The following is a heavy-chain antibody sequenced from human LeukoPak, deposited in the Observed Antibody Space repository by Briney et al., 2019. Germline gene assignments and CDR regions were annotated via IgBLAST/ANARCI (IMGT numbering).Heavy chain of an antibody. Sequence: PGGSLRLSCAVSGFTFSTYAKHWVRQAPGKGLEYVSAINSNGGSTYYADSVKGRFTISRDNSKNTLYLQMGSLRPEDMAVYYCAKGSGWLFYYYYMDVWGKGTTVTVSS. CDR3: AKGSGWLFYYYYMDV. CDR1: GFTFSTYA. V-gene: IGHV3-64*02. CDR2: INSNGGST. J-gene: IGHJ6*03. D-gene: IGHD6-19*01.